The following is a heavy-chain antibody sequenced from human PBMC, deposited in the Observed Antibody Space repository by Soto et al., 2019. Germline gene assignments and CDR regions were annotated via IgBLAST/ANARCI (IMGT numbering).Heavy chain of an antibody. J-gene: IGHJ3*02. D-gene: IGHD3-10*02. Sequence: QVQLVESGGGLVKPGGSLRLSCAASGFTFSDYYMSWIRQAPGKGLEWVAYISSSGSTIYYADSVKGRFTISRDNAKNSLDMQMNSLRAEETAVYYCAREWVDITMLRVVPHVAFDIWGQGTMVTVSS. CDR3: AREWVDITMLRVVPHVAFDI. V-gene: IGHV3-11*01. CDR1: GFTFSDYY. CDR2: ISSSGSTI.